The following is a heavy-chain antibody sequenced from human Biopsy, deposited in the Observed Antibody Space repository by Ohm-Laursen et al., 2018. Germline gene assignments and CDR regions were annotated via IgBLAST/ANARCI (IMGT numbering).Heavy chain of an antibody. CDR1: GCCICTDH. CDR3: AGATNSTGWPYYYFYGMDD. CDR2: IYYSGSS. V-gene: IGHV4-59*12. Sequence: TLSLTCTGSGCCICTDHWSWIRQTPGKGLEGIGYIYYSGSSNYNPSLKSRVTISVDSSKNQFSQRLNSVTAADTAVYYCAGATNSTGWPYYYFYGMDDWGQGTTVTVSS. D-gene: IGHD2/OR15-2a*01. J-gene: IGHJ6*02.